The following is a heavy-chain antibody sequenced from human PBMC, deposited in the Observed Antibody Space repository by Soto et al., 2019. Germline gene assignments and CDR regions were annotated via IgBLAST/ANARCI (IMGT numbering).Heavy chain of an antibody. J-gene: IGHJ3*02. CDR1: GGSVSSGSYY. CDR2: IYYSGST. D-gene: IGHD3-16*02. V-gene: IGHV4-61*01. CDR3: AGVGLMITFGGVIVPDAFDI. Sequence: HSETLSLTCTVSGGSVSSGSYYWSWIRQPPGRGLEWIGYIYYSGSTNYNPSLKSRVTISVDTSKNQFSLKLSSVTAADTAVYYCAGVGLMITFGGVIVPDAFDIWGQGTMVTVS.